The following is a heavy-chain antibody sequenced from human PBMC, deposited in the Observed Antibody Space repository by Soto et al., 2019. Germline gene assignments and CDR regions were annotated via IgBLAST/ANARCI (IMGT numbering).Heavy chain of an antibody. J-gene: IGHJ4*02. CDR1: GGSISSGGYY. Sequence: SETLSLTCTVSGGSISSGGYYWSWIRQHPGKGLEWIGYIYYSGSTYYNPSLKSRVTISVDTSKNQFSLKLSSVTAADTAVYYCARAPPYDSSGLGGGLDYWGQGTLVTVPQ. CDR2: IYYSGST. D-gene: IGHD3-22*01. V-gene: IGHV4-31*03. CDR3: ARAPPYDSSGLGGGLDY.